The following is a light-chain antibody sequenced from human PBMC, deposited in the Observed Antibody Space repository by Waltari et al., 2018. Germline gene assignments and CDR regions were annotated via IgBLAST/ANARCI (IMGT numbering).Light chain of an antibody. CDR1: SSDVGTYNY. CDR2: DVT. J-gene: IGLJ3*02. V-gene: IGLV2-8*01. Sequence: QSALTQPPSASGSPGQSVTISCTGTSSDVGTYNYVSWYQQRPGEVPRLIIYDVTKRPSGVPDRCSGCKSGNTAALTVSGLQAEDEGDYYCASYAGSSDFVMFGGGTKVTVL. CDR3: ASYAGSSDFVM.